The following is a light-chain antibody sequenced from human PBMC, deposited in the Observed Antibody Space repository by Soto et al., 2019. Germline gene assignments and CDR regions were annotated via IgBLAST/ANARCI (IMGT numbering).Light chain of an antibody. CDR1: LIISSSS. V-gene: IGKV3-20*01. Sequence: EIVMTQSPATLSVSPGASVTLSCRASLIISSSSLAWYQRKPGQAPRLLIYAASARAAGIPDRFSVTVSGTEGTITLSRLEPEDGEVYDGQQYAGSPRTFGQGTKVDIK. CDR3: QQYAGSPRT. J-gene: IGKJ1*01. CDR2: AAS.